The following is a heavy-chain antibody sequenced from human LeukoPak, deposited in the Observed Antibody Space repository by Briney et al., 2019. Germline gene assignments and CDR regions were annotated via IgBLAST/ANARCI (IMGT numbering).Heavy chain of an antibody. D-gene: IGHD6-13*01. CDR1: GGSFNTYY. CDR2: INHSGST. V-gene: IGHV4-34*01. J-gene: IGHJ4*02. CDR3: ARDQQLVGYFDY. Sequence: SETLSLTCAVYGGSFNTYYWSWIRQPPGKGLEWIGEINHSGSTNYSPSLKSRVTISVDTSKNQFSLKLSSVTAADTAVYYCARDQQLVGYFDYWGQGTLVTVSS.